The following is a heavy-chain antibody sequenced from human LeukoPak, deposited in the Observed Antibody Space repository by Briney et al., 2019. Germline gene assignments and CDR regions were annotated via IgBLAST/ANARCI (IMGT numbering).Heavy chain of an antibody. D-gene: IGHD2-21*02. CDR3: ARIGRAYCGGDCYSRVAYFDL. V-gene: IGHV4-59*01. CDR1: GGSISSYY. CDR2: IYYSGST. J-gene: IGHJ2*01. Sequence: SETLSLTCTVSGGSISSYYWSWIRQPPGKGLEWIGYIYYSGSTNYNPSLKSRVTISVDTSKNQFSLKLSSVTAADTAVYYCARIGRAYCGGDCYSRVAYFDLWGRGTLVTVSS.